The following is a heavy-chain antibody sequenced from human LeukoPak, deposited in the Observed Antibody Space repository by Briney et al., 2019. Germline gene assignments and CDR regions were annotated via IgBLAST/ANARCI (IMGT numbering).Heavy chain of an antibody. V-gene: IGHV3-48*04. CDR3: ATGAVAGGY. CDR2: ISSSSRTV. CDR1: GFTFTNYS. J-gene: IGHJ4*02. D-gene: IGHD3-16*01. Sequence: GGSLRLSCAASGFTFTNYSVRWVRQAPGKGPEWLSYISSSSRTVFYADSVKGRFTISRDNAKKSLYLQMNSLRVEDTAIYYCATGAVAGGYWGRGTLVTVSS.